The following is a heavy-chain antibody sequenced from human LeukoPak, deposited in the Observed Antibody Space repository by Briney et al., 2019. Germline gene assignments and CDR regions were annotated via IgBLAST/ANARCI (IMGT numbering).Heavy chain of an antibody. CDR2: ISSSSSYT. J-gene: IGHJ3*02. CDR1: GFTFSDYY. Sequence: PGGSLRLSCAASGFTFSDYYMSWIRQAPGKGLEWVSYISSSSSYTNYADSVKGRFTISRDNAKNSLHLQMNSLRAEDTAVYYCARCILTGYADDAFDIWGQGTMVTVSS. D-gene: IGHD3-9*01. V-gene: IGHV3-11*06. CDR3: ARCILTGYADDAFDI.